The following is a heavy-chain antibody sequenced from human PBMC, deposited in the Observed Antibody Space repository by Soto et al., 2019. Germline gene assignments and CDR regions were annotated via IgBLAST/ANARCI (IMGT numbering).Heavy chain of an antibody. Sequence: QVQLVQSGAEVKKPGSSVKVSCKASGGTFSSYAISWVRQAPGQGLEWMGVIIPIFGTANYAQKFQGRVTITADESTSTADMELSSLRSEDTAVYYCARDRNSDYGDYVARGFDPWGKGTLVTVSS. CDR2: IIPIFGTA. J-gene: IGHJ5*02. V-gene: IGHV1-69*01. D-gene: IGHD4-17*01. CDR1: GGTFSSYA. CDR3: ARDRNSDYGDYVARGFDP.